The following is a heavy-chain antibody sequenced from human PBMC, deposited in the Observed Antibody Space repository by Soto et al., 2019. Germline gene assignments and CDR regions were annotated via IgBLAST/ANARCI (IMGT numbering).Heavy chain of an antibody. Sequence: SQTLSLTCAVYGGSFSGYYWSWIRQPPGKGLEWIGEINHSGSTNYNPSLKSRVTISVDTSKNQFSLKLSSVTAADTAVYYCASGPLHSYGSEEADRYYYYYMDVWGKGTTVTVSS. V-gene: IGHV4-34*01. CDR2: INHSGST. J-gene: IGHJ6*03. D-gene: IGHD5-18*01. CDR3: ASGPLHSYGSEEADRYYYYYMDV. CDR1: GGSFSGYY.